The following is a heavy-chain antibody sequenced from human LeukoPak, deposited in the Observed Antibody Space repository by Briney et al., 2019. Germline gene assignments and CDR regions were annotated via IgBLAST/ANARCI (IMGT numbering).Heavy chain of an antibody. D-gene: IGHD5-12*01. CDR2: INHSGST. CDR1: GFTFSSYA. Sequence: GSLRLSCAASGFTFSSYAMSWVRQAPGKGLEWIGEINHSGSTNYNPSLKSRVTISVDTSKNQFSLKLSSVTAADTAVYYCARGTVATIGFDYWGQGTLVTVSS. CDR3: ARGTVATIGFDY. J-gene: IGHJ4*02. V-gene: IGHV4-34*01.